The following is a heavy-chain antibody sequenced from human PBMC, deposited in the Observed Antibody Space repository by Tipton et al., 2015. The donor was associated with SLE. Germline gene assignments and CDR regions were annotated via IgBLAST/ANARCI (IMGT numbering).Heavy chain of an antibody. Sequence: QSGAEVKKPGASVKISCQASGYTFKKYFMHWVRQAPGQGLEWMGRIYPGSGHTTYAQRFQGRVTMTGDTSSSTAYMELSRLRSDDTAMYYCARDAGGLTDTSGFDYWGQGTLVTVSS. V-gene: IGHV1-46*02. D-gene: IGHD1-26*01. CDR1: GYTFKKYF. CDR3: ARDAGGLTDTSGFDY. CDR2: IYPGSGHT. J-gene: IGHJ4*02.